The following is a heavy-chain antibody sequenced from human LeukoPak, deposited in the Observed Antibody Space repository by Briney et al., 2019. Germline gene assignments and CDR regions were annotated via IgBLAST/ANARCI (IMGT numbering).Heavy chain of an antibody. V-gene: IGHV4-31*03. Sequence: PSETLSLTCTVFGGSISSGGYYWSWIRQHPGKGLEWIGYIYYSGSTYYNPSLKSRVTISVDTSRNQFSLKLSSVTAADTAVYYCARSQSGYFDYWGQGTLVTVSS. D-gene: IGHD3-22*01. CDR2: IYYSGST. CDR3: ARSQSGYFDY. CDR1: GGSISSGGYY. J-gene: IGHJ4*02.